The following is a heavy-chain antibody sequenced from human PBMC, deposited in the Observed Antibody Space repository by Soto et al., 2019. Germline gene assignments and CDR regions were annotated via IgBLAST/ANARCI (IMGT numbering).Heavy chain of an antibody. CDR3: ARDLEGIAVAGALDY. CDR2: INPSGGST. CDR1: GYTFTSYY. V-gene: IGHV1-46*01. Sequence: QVQLVQSGAEVKKPGASVKVSCKASGYTFTSYYMHWVRQAPGQGLEWMGIINPSGGSTSYAQKFQGRVTITRDTSTSTVYMELSSLRSEDTAVYYCARDLEGIAVAGALDYWGQGTLVTVSS. J-gene: IGHJ4*02. D-gene: IGHD6-19*01.